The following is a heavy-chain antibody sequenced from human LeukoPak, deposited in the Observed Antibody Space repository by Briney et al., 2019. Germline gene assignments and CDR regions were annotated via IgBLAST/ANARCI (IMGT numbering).Heavy chain of an antibody. CDR1: GGSFSGYY. D-gene: IGHD3-9*01. CDR3: ASQYYDILTGYPYYFDY. J-gene: IGHJ4*02. CDR2: INHSGST. Sequence: TSETLSLTCAVYGGSFSGYYWSWIRQPPGKGLEWIGEINHSGSTYYNPSLKRRVTISVDTSKNQFSLKLSSVTAADTAVYYCASQYYDILTGYPYYFDYWAREAWSPSPQ. V-gene: IGHV4-34*01.